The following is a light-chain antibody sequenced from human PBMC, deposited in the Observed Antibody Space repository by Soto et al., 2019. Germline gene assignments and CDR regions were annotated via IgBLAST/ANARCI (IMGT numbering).Light chain of an antibody. V-gene: IGKV1-39*01. CDR2: GAN. Sequence: IRLTKSPSSLCASVGDRITITCRSSQSISRYLNWYQQRPGTAPKVLIFGANSLQSGVPSRFSGSGSGTEFTLTISSLQPEDVATYYCQQNYGTPGTFSQGTKVDIK. J-gene: IGKJ1*01. CDR3: QQNYGTPGT. CDR1: QSISRY.